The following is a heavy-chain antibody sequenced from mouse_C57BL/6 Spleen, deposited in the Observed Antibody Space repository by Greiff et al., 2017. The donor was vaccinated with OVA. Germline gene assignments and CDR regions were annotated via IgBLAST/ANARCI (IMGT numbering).Heavy chain of an antibody. V-gene: IGHV1-82*01. CDR3: ASNSNYEYVDY. J-gene: IGHJ2*01. CDR1: GYAFSSSW. CDR2: IYPGDGDT. D-gene: IGHD2-5*01. Sequence: VQLQESGPELVKPGASVKISCKASGYAFSSSWMNWVKQRPGKGLEWIGRIYPGDGDTNYNGKFKGKATLTADKSSSTAYMQLSSLTSEDSAVYFCASNSNYEYVDYWGQGTTLTVSS.